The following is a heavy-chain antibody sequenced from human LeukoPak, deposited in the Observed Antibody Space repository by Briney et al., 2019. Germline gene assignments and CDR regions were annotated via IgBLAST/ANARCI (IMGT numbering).Heavy chain of an antibody. CDR2: IFHSGNS. J-gene: IGHJ4*02. Sequence: PSETLSLLRSLSGRYMRNYFWSWIRQPPGKGLEWIGFIFHSGNSNYNPSLKRRVTISIDTSKNQFSLKLSSGTAAHTAVYYCAREDSTEGYRPLDYWGQGTLVTVSS. CDR1: GRYMRNYF. V-gene: IGHV4-59*01. CDR3: AREDSTEGYRPLDY. D-gene: IGHD5-12*01.